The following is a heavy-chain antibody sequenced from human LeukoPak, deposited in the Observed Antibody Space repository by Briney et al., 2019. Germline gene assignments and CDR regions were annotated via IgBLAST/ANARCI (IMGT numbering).Heavy chain of an antibody. CDR2: ISDSGGSS. V-gene: IGHV3-23*01. Sequence: GGSLRLSCAASGFTFSSYAMSWVRQAPGKGLEWVSTISDSGGSSYYADSVKGRFTISRDNSKNTLYLQMNSLRAEDTAVYCCAKKPSSGYYYIDYWGQGTLVTVSS. CDR1: GFTFSSYA. D-gene: IGHD3-22*01. CDR3: AKKPSSGYYYIDY. J-gene: IGHJ4*02.